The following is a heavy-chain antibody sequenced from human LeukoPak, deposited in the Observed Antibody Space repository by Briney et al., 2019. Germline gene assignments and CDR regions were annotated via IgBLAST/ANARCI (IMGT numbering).Heavy chain of an antibody. D-gene: IGHD6-13*01. V-gene: IGHV3-66*02. Sequence: PEGSLRLSCAASGFTVSSNYMSWVRQATGKGLEWVSVIYSGGSTYYADSVKGRFTISRDNSKNTLYLQMNSLRAEDTAVYYCAREPSAAGSIWGQGTMVTVSS. CDR3: AREPSAAGSI. CDR1: GFTVSSNY. CDR2: IYSGGST. J-gene: IGHJ3*02.